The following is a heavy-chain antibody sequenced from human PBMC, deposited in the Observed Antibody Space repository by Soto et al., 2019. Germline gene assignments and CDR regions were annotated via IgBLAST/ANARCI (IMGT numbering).Heavy chain of an antibody. D-gene: IGHD1-26*01. Sequence: GESLKISCTASGFTFNNKWMHWVRQAPGKGLVWLSRIDGAAATTNYADSVKGRFTISRDNAKNIVFLHVNGLTDEDTAVYYCARGGAMGVDYWGQGTLVTVSS. CDR3: ARGGAMGVDY. J-gene: IGHJ4*02. V-gene: IGHV3-74*01. CDR1: GFTFNNKW. CDR2: IDGAAATT.